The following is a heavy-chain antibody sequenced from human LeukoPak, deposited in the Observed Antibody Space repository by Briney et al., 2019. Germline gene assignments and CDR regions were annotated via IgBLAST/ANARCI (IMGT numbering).Heavy chain of an antibody. J-gene: IGHJ6*02. V-gene: IGHV1-18*01. Sequence: ASVRVSCKASGCTFTTYGISWVRQAPGQGLEWMGWISAYNGNTNYAQKLQGRVTMTTDTSTSTAYMELRSLRSDDTAVYYCARDLRMVRVLGPPGAVWGQGTTVTVSS. D-gene: IGHD3-10*01. CDR2: ISAYNGNT. CDR1: GCTFTTYG. CDR3: ARDLRMVRVLGPPGAV.